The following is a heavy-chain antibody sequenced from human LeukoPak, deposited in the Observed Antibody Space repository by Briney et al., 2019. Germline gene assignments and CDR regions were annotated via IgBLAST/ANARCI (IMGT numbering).Heavy chain of an antibody. CDR1: GGSISSSYW. D-gene: IGHD3-16*01. V-gene: IGHV4-4*02. CDR2: IYHSGST. Sequence: SGTLSLTCGVSGGSISSSYWWSWVRQPPGKGLEWIGEIYHSGSTNYNPSLKSRVTISVDTSKNQFSLKLSSVTAADTAVYFCARWGSGTSPFDDWGQGTLVTVSS. J-gene: IGHJ4*02. CDR3: ARWGSGTSPFDD.